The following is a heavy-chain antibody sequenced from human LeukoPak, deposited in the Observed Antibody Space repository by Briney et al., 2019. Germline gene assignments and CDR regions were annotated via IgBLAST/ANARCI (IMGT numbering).Heavy chain of an antibody. Sequence: ASVNVSCKASGYTFTSYGISWVRQAPGQGLEWMGWISAYNGNTNYAQKLQGRVTMTTDTSTSTAYMELRSLRSDDTAVYYCAIDADIPAAIVPLDYWGQGTLVTVSS. D-gene: IGHD2-2*02. CDR2: ISAYNGNT. CDR3: AIDADIPAAIVPLDY. J-gene: IGHJ4*02. V-gene: IGHV1-18*01. CDR1: GYTFTSYG.